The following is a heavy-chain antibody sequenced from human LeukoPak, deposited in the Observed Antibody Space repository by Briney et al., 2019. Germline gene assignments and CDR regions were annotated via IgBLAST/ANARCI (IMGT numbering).Heavy chain of an antibody. V-gene: IGHV3-23*01. CDR3: AKEYSYGDFDY. CDR1: GVTFISYA. Sequence: GGSLRLSCAASGVTFISYAMSWVRQAPGKGLEWVSAISGSGGRKYYADSVKGRFTISRDNSKNTLYLQMNSLRAEATAVYYCAKEYSYGDFDYWGQGTLVTVSS. D-gene: IGHD5-18*01. CDR2: ISGSGGRK. J-gene: IGHJ4*02.